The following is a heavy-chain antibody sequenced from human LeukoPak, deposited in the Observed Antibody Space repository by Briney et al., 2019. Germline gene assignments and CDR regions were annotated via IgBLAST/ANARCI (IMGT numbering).Heavy chain of an antibody. CDR1: GGSISSSSYY. CDR2: IYYSGST. J-gene: IGHJ3*02. Sequence: SETLSLTCTVSGGSISSSSYYWGWIRQPPGKGLEWIGSIYYSGSTYYNPSLKSRVTISVDTSKNQFSLKLSSVTAADTAVYYCAKGTRVAGAFDIWSQGTMVTVSS. CDR3: AKGTRVAGAFDI. D-gene: IGHD1-14*01. V-gene: IGHV4-39*01.